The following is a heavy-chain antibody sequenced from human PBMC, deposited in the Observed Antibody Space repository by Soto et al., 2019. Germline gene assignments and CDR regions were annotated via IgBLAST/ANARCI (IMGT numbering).Heavy chain of an antibody. V-gene: IGHV3-23*01. J-gene: IGHJ6*02. D-gene: IGHD3-3*01. Sequence: PGGSLRLSCAASGFTFSSYAMSWVRQAPGKGLEWVSSITGSSDNTYYADSVKGRFIISRDNSKNTLYLQVNSLRAEDTVVYYCAKEYRYYDFCWLDVWGQGTTVTVSS. CDR1: GFTFSSYA. CDR2: ITGSSDNT. CDR3: AKEYRYYDFCWLDV.